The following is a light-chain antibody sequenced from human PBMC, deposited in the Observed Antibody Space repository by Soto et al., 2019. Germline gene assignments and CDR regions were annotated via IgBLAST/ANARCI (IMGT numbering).Light chain of an antibody. J-gene: IGKJ1*01. Sequence: DIPMTQSPSTLSASVGDRVTITCRASQSISSWLAWYQQKPGKAPKLLIYKASSLESGVPSRFSCSGSGTEFTLTISSLQPDDFATYYGQQYNSYSGTFGQGTKVEIK. CDR1: QSISSW. CDR2: KAS. V-gene: IGKV1-5*03. CDR3: QQYNSYSGT.